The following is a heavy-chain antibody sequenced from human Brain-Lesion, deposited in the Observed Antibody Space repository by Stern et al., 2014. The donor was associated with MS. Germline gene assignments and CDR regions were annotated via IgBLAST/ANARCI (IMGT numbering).Heavy chain of an antibody. J-gene: IGHJ5*02. Sequence: QLVESGPGLVKPSETLSLTCTVAGGSVSSTSYAWAWIRQPPGKGLEWIGTIYYSGNTYYSPSLKSRLTISPDTSKNQFFLQRRLVTAADTAVYYCAGEEDIRYCSGGSCTGNWFDPWGQGTLVTVSS. CDR1: GGSVSSTSYA. D-gene: IGHD2-15*01. CDR2: IYYSGNT. V-gene: IGHV4-39*01. CDR3: AGEEDIRYCSGGSCTGNWFDP.